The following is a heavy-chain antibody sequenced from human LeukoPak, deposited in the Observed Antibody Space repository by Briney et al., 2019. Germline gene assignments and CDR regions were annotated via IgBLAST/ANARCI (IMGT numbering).Heavy chain of an antibody. CDR3: AREGVEAAAIGY. D-gene: IGHD6-13*01. V-gene: IGHV4-4*07. CDR2: IYTSGST. J-gene: IGHJ4*02. CDR1: GGSFSGYY. Sequence: SETLSLTCAVYGGSFSGYYWSWIRQPAGKGLEWIGRIYTSGSTNYNPSLKSRVSMSVDTSKNQFSLKLSSVTAADTAVYYCAREGVEAAAIGYWGQGTLVTVSS.